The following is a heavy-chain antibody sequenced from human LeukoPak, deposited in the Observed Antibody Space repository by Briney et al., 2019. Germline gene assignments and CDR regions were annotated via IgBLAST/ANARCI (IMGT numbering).Heavy chain of an antibody. Sequence: GGSLRLSCAASGFTFSDYYMSWIRQAPGKGLEWVSYISSSGSTIYYAESVKGRFTISRDNAKDSLFLQMNSLRAEDTAVYHCARDPVVAAAPLPDYWGQGTLVTVSS. V-gene: IGHV3-11*01. CDR2: ISSSGSTI. CDR1: GFTFSDYY. CDR3: ARDPVVAAAPLPDY. D-gene: IGHD6-13*01. J-gene: IGHJ4*02.